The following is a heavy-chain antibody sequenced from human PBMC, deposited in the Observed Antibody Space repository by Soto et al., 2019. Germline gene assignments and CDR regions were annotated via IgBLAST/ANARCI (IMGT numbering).Heavy chain of an antibody. D-gene: IGHD4-4*01. Sequence: QITLKESGPPLVKPTQTLTLTCTFSGFSLSTSGVGVGWIRQPPGKALEWLALIYWNDEKRYSPSLKSRLTITKDTSKNQVVLTMTNMDPVDTATYYCTHRTEATVTLPPFDYWGQGTLVTVSS. V-gene: IGHV2-5*01. CDR3: THRTEATVTLPPFDY. J-gene: IGHJ4*02. CDR1: GFSLSTSGVG. CDR2: IYWNDEK.